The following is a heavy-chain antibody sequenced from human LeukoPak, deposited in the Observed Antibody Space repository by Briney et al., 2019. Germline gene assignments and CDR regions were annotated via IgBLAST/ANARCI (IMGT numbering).Heavy chain of an antibody. CDR2: ISGSGGST. CDR1: GFXFSSYA. Sequence: GGSLRLSCGASGFXFSSYAMSWVRQAPGKGLEWVSTISGSGGSTYYADSVKGRFTISRDNSKNTLLLQMNSLRAEDTAVYHCAKGGGNYYDSSGYYNYFDYWGQGTLVTVSS. CDR3: AKGGGNYYDSSGYYNYFDY. J-gene: IGHJ4*02. D-gene: IGHD3-22*01. V-gene: IGHV3-23*01.